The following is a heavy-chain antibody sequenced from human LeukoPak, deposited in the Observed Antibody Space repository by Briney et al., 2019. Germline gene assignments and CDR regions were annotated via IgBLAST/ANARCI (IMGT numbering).Heavy chain of an antibody. D-gene: IGHD1-1*01. CDR1: GYTFTGYY. CDR2: INPNSGGT. J-gene: IGHJ5*02. V-gene: IGHV1-2*02. Sequence: GASVKVSCKASGYTFTGYYMHWVRQAPGQGLEWMGWINPNSGGTNYAQKFQGRVTMTRDTSISTAYTELSRLRSDDTAVYYCAREGNWNDENWFDPWGQGTLVTVSS. CDR3: AREGNWNDENWFDP.